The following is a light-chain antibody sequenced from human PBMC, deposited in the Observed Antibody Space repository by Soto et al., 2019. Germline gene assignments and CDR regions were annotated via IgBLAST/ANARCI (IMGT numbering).Light chain of an antibody. V-gene: IGKV3-15*01. CDR2: RVS. CDR1: QSVGTL. CDR3: QQYNDWPIT. Sequence: VMTQSPATLSVSPGEGATLSCRASQSVGTLVAWYQQKPGQAPRLLIYRVSTRATDIAARFTGSGSGTEFTLTISSLQTEDFAIYYCQQYNDWPITFGPGTRLEIK. J-gene: IGKJ5*01.